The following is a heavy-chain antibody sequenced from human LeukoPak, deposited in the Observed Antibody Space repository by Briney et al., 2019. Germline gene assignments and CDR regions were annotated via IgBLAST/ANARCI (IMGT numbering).Heavy chain of an antibody. CDR3: AKDLYSGGFS. J-gene: IGHJ5*02. CDR2: VSYDGDNK. Sequence: GGSLRLSCAASGFTFTSYGMHWDRQAPDKRLEWVAFVSYDGDNKYYADSVKGRFTISRDNSKNTLSLQMHSLRIEDTALYYCAKDLYSGGFSWGQGTLVIVSS. CDR1: GFTFTSYG. D-gene: IGHD1-26*01. V-gene: IGHV3-30*18.